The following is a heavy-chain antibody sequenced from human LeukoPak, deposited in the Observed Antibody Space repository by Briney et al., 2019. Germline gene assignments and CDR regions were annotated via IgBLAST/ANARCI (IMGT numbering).Heavy chain of an antibody. CDR2: INHSGST. V-gene: IGHV4-39*07. J-gene: IGHJ4*02. CDR1: GGSISSSSYY. CDR3: ATNPPECYYDSSGYH. Sequence: SETLSLTCTVSGGSISSSSYYWGWIRQPPGKGLEWIGEINHSGSTNYNPSLKSRVTISVDTSKNQFSLKLSSVTAADTAVYYCATNPPECYYDSSGYHWGQGTLVTVSS. D-gene: IGHD3-22*01.